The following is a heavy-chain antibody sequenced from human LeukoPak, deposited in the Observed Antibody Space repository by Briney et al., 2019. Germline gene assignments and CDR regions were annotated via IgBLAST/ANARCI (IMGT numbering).Heavy chain of an antibody. Sequence: PSQTLSLTCTVSGGSISRGGYYWSWIRQHRGKGLEWIGYIYYSGSTYYNPSLKSRVTISVDTSKNQFSLKLSSVTAADTAVYYCPRDRILTGYYYYGMDVWGQGTTVTVSS. CDR1: GGSISRGGYY. CDR3: PRDRILTGYYYYGMDV. V-gene: IGHV4-31*03. J-gene: IGHJ6*02. CDR2: IYYSGST. D-gene: IGHD3-9*01.